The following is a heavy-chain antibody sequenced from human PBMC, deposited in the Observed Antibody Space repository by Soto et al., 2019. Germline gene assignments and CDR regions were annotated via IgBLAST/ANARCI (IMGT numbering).Heavy chain of an antibody. D-gene: IGHD3-22*01. CDR1: GYTFTSYA. CDR2: ISPYNGNT. V-gene: IGHV1-18*01. CDR3: ARDQSSGVFDF. J-gene: IGHJ4*02. Sequence: ASVKVSCKASGYTFTSYAIAWVRQAPGQGLEWLGWISPYNGNTNYAQSVQGRVSITTDTSTSTAHMEIRSLRSGDTAVYYCARDQSSGVFDFWGQGTQVTVSS.